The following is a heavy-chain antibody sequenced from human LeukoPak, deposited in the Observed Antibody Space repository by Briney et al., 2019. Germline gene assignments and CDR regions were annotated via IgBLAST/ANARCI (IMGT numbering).Heavy chain of an antibody. D-gene: IGHD4-17*01. V-gene: IGHV3-48*02. CDR1: GFTFSTYS. CDR2: ISTSSTTI. Sequence: PGGSLRLSCAASGFTFSTYSMNWVRKAPGKGLEWISHISTSSTTIYYADSVKGRFTISRGNAKNSLYLQMSSLGDEDTAIYYCTRDAGYGDAVRWYFDLWGLGTLVTVSS. J-gene: IGHJ2*01. CDR3: TRDAGYGDAVRWYFDL.